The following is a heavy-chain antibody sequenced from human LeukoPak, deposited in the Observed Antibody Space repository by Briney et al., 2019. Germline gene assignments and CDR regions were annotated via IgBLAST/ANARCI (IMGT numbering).Heavy chain of an antibody. D-gene: IGHD3-22*01. CDR1: GFTFSSYA. Sequence: QSGGSLRLSCAASGFTFSSYAMSWVRQAPGKGLEWVSAISGSGGSTYYADSVKGRFTISRDNSKNTLYLQMNTLRAEDTAVYYCAKDLTLIVVVVTFDYWGQGTLVTVSS. CDR2: ISGSGGST. J-gene: IGHJ4*02. CDR3: AKDLTLIVVVVTFDY. V-gene: IGHV3-23*01.